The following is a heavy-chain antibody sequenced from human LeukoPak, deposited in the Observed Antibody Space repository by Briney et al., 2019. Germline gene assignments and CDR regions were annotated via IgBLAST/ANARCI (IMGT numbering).Heavy chain of an antibody. V-gene: IGHV1-69*04. CDR3: ARVGQQLAGLDY. D-gene: IGHD6-13*01. Sequence: GASVKVSCKASGGTFSSYAISWVRQAPGQGLELMGRIIPILGIANYAQKFQGRVTITADKSTSTAYMELSSLRSEDTAVYYCARVGQQLAGLDYWGQGTLVTVSS. CDR1: GGTFSSYA. J-gene: IGHJ4*02. CDR2: IIPILGIA.